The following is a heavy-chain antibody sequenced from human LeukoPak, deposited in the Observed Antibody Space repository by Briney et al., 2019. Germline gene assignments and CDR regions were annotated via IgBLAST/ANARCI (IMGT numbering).Heavy chain of an antibody. D-gene: IGHD6-19*01. CDR3: ARGPTVAGDPFFDY. Sequence: SETLSLTCTVSGGSISSYYWSWIRQPPGKGLEWIGYIYYSGSTNYNPSLKSRVTISVDTSKNQFSLKLSSVTAADTAVYYCARGPTVAGDPFFDYWGQGTLVTVSS. V-gene: IGHV4-59*01. CDR2: IYYSGST. J-gene: IGHJ4*02. CDR1: GGSISSYY.